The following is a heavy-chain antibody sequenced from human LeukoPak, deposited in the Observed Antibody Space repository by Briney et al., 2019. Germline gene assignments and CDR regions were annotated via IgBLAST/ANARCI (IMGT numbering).Heavy chain of an antibody. J-gene: IGHJ4*02. CDR3: AKDYCTNGVCYILDY. CDR1: GFTFSSYA. CDR2: ISYDGSNK. D-gene: IGHD2-8*01. V-gene: IGHV3-30-3*01. Sequence: QPGGSLRLSCAASGFTFSSYAMHWVRQAPGKGLEWVAVISYDGSNKYYADSVKGRFTISRDNSKNTLYLQMNSLRAEDMALYYCAKDYCTNGVCYILDYWGQGTLVTVSS.